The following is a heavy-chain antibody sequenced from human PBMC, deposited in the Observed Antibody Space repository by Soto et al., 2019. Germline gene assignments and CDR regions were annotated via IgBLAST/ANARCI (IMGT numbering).Heavy chain of an antibody. J-gene: IGHJ3*02. Sequence: SETLSLTCTVSGGSISSGGYYWSWIRQHPGKGLEWIGYIYYSGSTYYNPSLKSRVTISVDTSKNQFSLKLSSVTAADTAVYYCARVPMVRGANGPTDAFDIWGQGTMVTVSS. CDR3: ARVPMVRGANGPTDAFDI. CDR2: IYYSGST. V-gene: IGHV4-31*03. D-gene: IGHD3-10*01. CDR1: GGSISSGGYY.